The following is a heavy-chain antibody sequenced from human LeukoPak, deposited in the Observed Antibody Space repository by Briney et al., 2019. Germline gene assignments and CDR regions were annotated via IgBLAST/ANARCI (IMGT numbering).Heavy chain of an antibody. CDR1: GGSISGYY. CDR3: ARHDSYALGSHPLDV. Sequence: SETLSLTCTVSGGSISGYYWSWIRLPPGKGLEWIAYIHYSGTTNYNPSLRSRVTISVDTSKNQFSLKVNSVTATDTAVYFCARHDSYALGSHPLDVWGQGTTVIVSS. D-gene: IGHD3-10*01. CDR2: IHYSGTT. J-gene: IGHJ6*02. V-gene: IGHV4-59*08.